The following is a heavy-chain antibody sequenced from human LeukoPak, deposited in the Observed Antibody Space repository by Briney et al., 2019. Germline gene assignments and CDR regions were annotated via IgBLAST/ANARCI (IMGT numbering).Heavy chain of an antibody. CDR3: ARLSGYNLSRNAFNF. D-gene: IGHD5-12*01. J-gene: IGHJ3*01. CDR2: IYMNGHT. CDR1: GVSVSHTAYY. Sequence: PSETLSLTCTVSGVSVSHTAYYWGWIRQPPGKGLEWIGNIYMNGHTYYNPSLALRSRVTLSLDTSTNEFSLKVSSVTAADTAVYYCARLSGYNLSRNAFNFWGQGTMVTVSS. V-gene: IGHV4-39*01.